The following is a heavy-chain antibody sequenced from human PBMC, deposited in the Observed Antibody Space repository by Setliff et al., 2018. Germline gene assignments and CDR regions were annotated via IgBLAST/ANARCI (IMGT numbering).Heavy chain of an antibody. CDR2: INHSGTT. CDR1: GGSFSHYY. J-gene: IGHJ3*01. CDR3: ATDGPAYPLGAFDV. D-gene: IGHD3-16*01. V-gene: IGHV4-34*01. Sequence: LSLTCAVYGGSFSHYYWNWIRQPPWKGLEWIGEINHSGTTNYNPSLKSRVTISVDTSKNQFSLKLSSVTAADTAMYYCATDGPAYPLGAFDVWGQGTMVTVSS.